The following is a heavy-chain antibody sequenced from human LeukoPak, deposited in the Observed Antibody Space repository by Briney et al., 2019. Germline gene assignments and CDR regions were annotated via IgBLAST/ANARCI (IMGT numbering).Heavy chain of an antibody. D-gene: IGHD3-16*01. V-gene: IGHV3-21*01. CDR3: AIAGGNRYYFDY. Sequence: GGSLRLSCAASGFTFSTYIMIWVRQAPGKGLEWVSSISSSDNYIYSADSVKGRFTISRDNARNSLYLQMNSLRAEDTAVYYCAIAGGNRYYFDYWGQGTLVTVSS. CDR1: GFTFSTYI. J-gene: IGHJ4*02. CDR2: ISSSDNYI.